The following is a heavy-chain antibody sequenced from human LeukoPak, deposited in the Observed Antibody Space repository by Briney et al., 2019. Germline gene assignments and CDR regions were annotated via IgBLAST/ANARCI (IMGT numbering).Heavy chain of an antibody. CDR1: GGTFISYS. CDR3: ARGVSSYYDSSGYRPLDY. Sequence: SVKVSCKASGGTFISYSISWVGQAPGQGQEWKGRIIPSRGIASYAKKFQGRVTITADKSTSTAYTELSSLRSEDTAVYYCARGVSSYYDSSGYRPLDYWGQGTLVTVSS. V-gene: IGHV1-69*02. CDR2: IIPSRGIA. J-gene: IGHJ4*02. D-gene: IGHD3-22*01.